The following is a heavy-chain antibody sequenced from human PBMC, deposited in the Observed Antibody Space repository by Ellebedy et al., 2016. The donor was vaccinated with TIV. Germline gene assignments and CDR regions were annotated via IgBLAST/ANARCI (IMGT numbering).Heavy chain of an antibody. CDR1: GFSLSTSGMR. CDR3: AHRRGIAAAGTLSWFDP. CDR2: IDWDDDK. J-gene: IGHJ5*02. Sequence: SGPTLVKPTQTLTLTCTFSGFSLSTSGMRVSWIRQPPGKALEWLARIDWDDDKYYSTSLKSRLTITKDTSKNQVVLTMTNMDPVDTATYYCAHRRGIAAAGTLSWFDPWGQGTLVTVSS. D-gene: IGHD6-13*01. V-gene: IGHV2-70*12.